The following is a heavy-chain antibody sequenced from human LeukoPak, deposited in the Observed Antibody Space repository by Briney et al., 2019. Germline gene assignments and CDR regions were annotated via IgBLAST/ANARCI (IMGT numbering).Heavy chain of an antibody. CDR1: GFTFSNYR. CDR2: ISTSGSYI. V-gene: IGHV3-21*01. CDR3: ARDWDTDYYDSSGYYNDY. J-gene: IGHJ4*02. Sequence: KTGGSLRLSCAASGFTFSNYRMNWVRQAPGKGLEWVSSISTSGSYIYYADSVKGRFTISRDNAKNSLYLQMNSLRAEGTAVYYCARDWDTDYYDSSGYYNDYWGQGTLVTVSS. D-gene: IGHD3-22*01.